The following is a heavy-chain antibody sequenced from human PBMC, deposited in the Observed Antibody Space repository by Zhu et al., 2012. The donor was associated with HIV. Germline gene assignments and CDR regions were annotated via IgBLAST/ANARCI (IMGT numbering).Heavy chain of an antibody. CDR2: INHSGST. D-gene: IGHD2-2*01. Sequence: QVQLQQWGAGLLKPSETLSLTCAVYGGSFSGYYWSWIRQPPGKGLEWIGEINHSGSTNYNPSLKSRVTISVDTSKNQFSLKLSSVTAADTAVYYCARSLGYCSSTSCYDPRRTAFDIWGQGTMVTVSS. J-gene: IGHJ3*02. CDR1: GGSFSGYY. V-gene: IGHV4-34*01. CDR3: ARSLGYCSSTSCYDPRRTAFDI.